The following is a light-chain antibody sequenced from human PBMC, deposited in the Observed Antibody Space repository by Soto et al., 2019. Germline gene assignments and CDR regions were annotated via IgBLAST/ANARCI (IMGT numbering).Light chain of an antibody. J-gene: IGKJ1*01. CDR3: QKYDSNSQT. CDR1: QSISNW. V-gene: IGKV1-5*01. Sequence: DIQMTHTPSTRSVSVIDRVTMTFRASQSISNWLAWYQQKPGKAPKLLLYDASTLASGVPSRFSGSGFGTEFTLTISSLQPDDFAIYYCQKYDSNSQTFGQGNMGAIK. CDR2: DAS.